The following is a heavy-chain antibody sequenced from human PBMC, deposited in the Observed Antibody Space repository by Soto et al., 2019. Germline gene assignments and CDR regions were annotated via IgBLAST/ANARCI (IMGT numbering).Heavy chain of an antibody. CDR2: ISGSGGST. J-gene: IGHJ5*02. CDR3: AKDYYDSSGYRAGWFDP. D-gene: IGHD3-22*01. Sequence: GGSLRLSCADSGFTFSSYAMSWVRQAPGKGLEWVSAISGSGGSTYYADSVKGRFTISRDNSKNTLYLQMNSLRAEDTAVYYCAKDYYDSSGYRAGWFDPWGQGTLVTVSS. CDR1: GFTFSSYA. V-gene: IGHV3-23*01.